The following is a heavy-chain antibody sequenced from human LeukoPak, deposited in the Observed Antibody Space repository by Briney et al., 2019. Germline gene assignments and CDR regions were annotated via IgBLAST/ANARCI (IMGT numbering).Heavy chain of an antibody. J-gene: IGHJ4*02. D-gene: IGHD2-15*01. Sequence: PGGSLRLSCAASGFTFSSYGMHWVRQAPGKGLEWVAFIRFDGSDKYYADSVKGRFTISRDNSKNTLYLQMNSLRAEDTAVYYCAKDPTYCSGGSCYSGPPYFDYWGQGTLVTVSS. CDR3: AKDPTYCSGGSCYSGPPYFDY. V-gene: IGHV3-30*02. CDR2: IRFDGSDK. CDR1: GFTFSSYG.